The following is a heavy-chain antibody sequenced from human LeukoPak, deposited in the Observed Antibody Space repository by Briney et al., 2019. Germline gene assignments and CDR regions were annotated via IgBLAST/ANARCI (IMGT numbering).Heavy chain of an antibody. D-gene: IGHD3-3*01. V-gene: IGHV1-69*04. Sequence: SVKVSCKASGGTFSSYAISWVRRAPGQGHEWMGRIIPILGIANYAQKFQGRVTITADKSTSTAYMELSSLRSEDTAVYYCATVDFWSGYNAFDIWAKGQWSPSLQ. CDR2: IIPILGIA. CDR1: GGTFSSYA. J-gene: IGHJ3*02. CDR3: ATVDFWSGYNAFDI.